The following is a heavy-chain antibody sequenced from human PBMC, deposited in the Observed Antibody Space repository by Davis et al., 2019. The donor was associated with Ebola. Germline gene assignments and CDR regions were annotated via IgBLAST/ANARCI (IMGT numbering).Heavy chain of an antibody. V-gene: IGHV3-30-3*02. CDR2: ISYDGSNK. J-gene: IGHJ4*02. CDR1: GFTFSSYA. CDR3: AKQTGSYSFDY. Sequence: PGGSLRLSCAASGFTFSSYAMHWVRQAPGKGLEWVAVISYDGSNKYYADSVKGRFTISRDNSKNTLYLQMNSLRAEDTAVYYCAKQTGSYSFDYWGQGTLVTVSS. D-gene: IGHD3-10*01.